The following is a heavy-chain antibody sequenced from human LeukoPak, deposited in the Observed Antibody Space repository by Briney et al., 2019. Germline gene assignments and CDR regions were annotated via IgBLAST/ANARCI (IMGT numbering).Heavy chain of an antibody. CDR3: VKSGGYGLIDY. CDR1: GVSISSSSYY. Sequence: PSETLSLTCNVSGVSISSSSYYWGWIRQPPGKGLEWIGSIYSSGSTYYNSSLKSRVTISIDTSKNQFSLRLNSVTAADTAMYFCVKSGGYGLIDYWGQGTLVTVSS. D-gene: IGHD1-26*01. V-gene: IGHV4-39*01. J-gene: IGHJ4*02. CDR2: IYSSGST.